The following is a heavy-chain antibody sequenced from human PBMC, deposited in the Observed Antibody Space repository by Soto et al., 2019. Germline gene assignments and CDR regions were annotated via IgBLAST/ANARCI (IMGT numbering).Heavy chain of an antibody. V-gene: IGHV1-69*13. CDR3: ARDFSLGTPD. Sequence: SVNVSCKASGGTFSSYAISWVRQAPGQGLEWVGGIIPIFGTAKYAQKFQGRVTITADESTSTAYMELSSMRLEDTAVYYCARDFSLGTPDWGQGTLVTVSS. J-gene: IGHJ4*02. CDR2: IIPIFGTA. CDR1: GGTFSSYA.